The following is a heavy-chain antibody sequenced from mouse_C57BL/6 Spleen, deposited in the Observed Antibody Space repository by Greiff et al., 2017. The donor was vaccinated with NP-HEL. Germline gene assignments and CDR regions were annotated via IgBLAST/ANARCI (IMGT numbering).Heavy chain of an antibody. J-gene: IGHJ1*03. V-gene: IGHV1-64*01. D-gene: IGHD1-1*01. CDR1: GYTFTSYW. CDR2: IHPNSGST. Sequence: QVQLQQSGPELVKPGASVKIPCKASGYTFTSYWMHWVKQRPGQGLEWIGMIHPNSGSTNYNEKFKSKATLTVDKSSSTAYMQLSSLTSEDSAVYYCALGTTVGYWYFDVWGTGTTVTVSS. CDR3: ALGTTVGYWYFDV.